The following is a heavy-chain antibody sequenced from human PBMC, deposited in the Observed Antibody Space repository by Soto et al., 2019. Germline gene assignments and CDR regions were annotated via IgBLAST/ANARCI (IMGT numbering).Heavy chain of an antibody. J-gene: IGHJ4*02. CDR3: AKDNGGPFDY. CDR1: GFTFSSYG. D-gene: IGHD2-8*01. V-gene: IGHV3-30*18. CDR2: ISYDGSNK. Sequence: GGSLRLSCAASGFTFSSYGMHWVRQAPGKGLEWVAVISYDGSNKYYADSVKGRFTISRDNSKNTLYLQMNSLRAEDTAVYYCAKDNGGPFDYWGQGTLVTVSS.